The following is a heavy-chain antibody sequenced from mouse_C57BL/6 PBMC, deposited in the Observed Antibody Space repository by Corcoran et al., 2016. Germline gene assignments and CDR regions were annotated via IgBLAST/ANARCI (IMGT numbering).Heavy chain of an antibody. V-gene: IGHV9-3*01. Sequence: QIQLVQSGPELKKPGETVKISCKASGYTFTTYGMSWVKMARGKDLKWMAWINTYSGLPTYADDFKGRFAFSLETSASTANLQINNLTNEVTATSFCARGSNGYFDVWGTGITVTVTS. CDR1: GYTFTTYG. CDR3: ARGSNGYFDV. CDR2: INTYSGLP. D-gene: IGHD1-1*02. J-gene: IGHJ1*03.